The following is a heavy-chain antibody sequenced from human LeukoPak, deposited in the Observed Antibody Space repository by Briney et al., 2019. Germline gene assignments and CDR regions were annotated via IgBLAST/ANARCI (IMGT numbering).Heavy chain of an antibody. D-gene: IGHD4-11*01. J-gene: IGHJ4*02. CDR1: GFTFSSDW. Sequence: GGSLRLSCVASGFTFSSDWMNWVRQAPGKGLEWVANIQPDGDNIWCADSVKGRFTISRDNSKSTLYLQMNSLRVEDTAVYYCARDRDYSKGYWGQGTLVTVSS. V-gene: IGHV3-7*01. CDR3: ARDRDYSKGY. CDR2: IQPDGDNI.